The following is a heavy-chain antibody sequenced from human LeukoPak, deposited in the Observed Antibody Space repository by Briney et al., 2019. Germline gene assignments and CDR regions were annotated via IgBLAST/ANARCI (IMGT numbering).Heavy chain of an antibody. D-gene: IGHD3-10*01. CDR1: GGSISSSSYY. CDR2: IYHSGST. Sequence: SETLSLTCTVSGGSISSSSYYWGWIRQPPGKGLEWIGSIYHSGSTYYNPSLKSRVIISVDTSKNQFSLKLSSVTAADTAVYYCARRTGFKNYYGSGSYNYWGQGTLVTVSS. CDR3: ARRTGFKNYYGSGSYNY. J-gene: IGHJ4*02. V-gene: IGHV4-39*07.